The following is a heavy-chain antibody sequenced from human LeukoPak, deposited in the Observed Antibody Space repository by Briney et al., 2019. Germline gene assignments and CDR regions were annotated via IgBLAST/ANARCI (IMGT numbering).Heavy chain of an antibody. D-gene: IGHD1-26*01. CDR3: AKDQSRLWGLVGATSGYFDY. V-gene: IGHV3-30*02. CDR2: IRYDGSNK. J-gene: IGHJ4*02. Sequence: PGGSLRLSCAASGFTFSSYGMHWVRQAPGKGLEWVAFIRYDGSNKYYADSVKGRFTISRDNSKNTLYLQMNSLRAEDTAVYYCAKDQSRLWGLVGATSGYFDYWGQGTLVTVSS. CDR1: GFTFSSYG.